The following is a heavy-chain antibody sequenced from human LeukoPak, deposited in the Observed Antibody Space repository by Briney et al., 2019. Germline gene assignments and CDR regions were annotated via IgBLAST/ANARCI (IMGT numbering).Heavy chain of an antibody. D-gene: IGHD5-18*01. Sequence: SVKVSCKASGGTLSTHAVSWLRQAPGQGLEWMGGIILISPTANYAQKFQDRVTITMDQFTTYMELTSLRSDDTAVYYCATGRVSDTTLVSWFDTWGQGTLVTVSS. CDR3: ATGRVSDTTLVSWFDT. CDR2: IILISPTA. CDR1: GGTLSTHA. V-gene: IGHV1-69*05. J-gene: IGHJ5*02.